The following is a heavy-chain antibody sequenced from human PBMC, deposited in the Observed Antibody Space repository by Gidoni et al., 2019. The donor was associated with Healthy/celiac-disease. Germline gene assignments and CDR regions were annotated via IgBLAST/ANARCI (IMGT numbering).Heavy chain of an antibody. J-gene: IGHJ3*02. D-gene: IGHD3-10*01. CDR2: INHSGTT. CDR3: ARGVRGSRRAFDI. V-gene: IGHV4-34*01. Sequence: QVQLQQWGAGRLKPSETLYLTCAVYGGSFSSYYWSWIRQPPGEGLEWIGAINHSGTTNYNPSLKSRVTISVDTSKNQFSLKLSSVTAADTAVYYCARGVRGSRRAFDIWGQGTMVTVSS. CDR1: GGSFSSYY.